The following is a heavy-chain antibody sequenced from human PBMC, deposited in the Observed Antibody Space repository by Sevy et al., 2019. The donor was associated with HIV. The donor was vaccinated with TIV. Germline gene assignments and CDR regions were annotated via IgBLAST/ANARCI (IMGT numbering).Heavy chain of an antibody. V-gene: IGHV3-21*01. D-gene: IGHD3-10*01. CDR3: ARDRVQPSHWYFDL. Sequence: GGSLRLSCAGAGFTFSNSNMNWVRQAPGKGLQWVSSITGESGYIYYADSVKGRFIISRDNAKNSVYLQMNSLRADDTAVYYCARDRVQPSHWYFDLWGRGTLVTVSS. CDR1: GFTFSNSN. CDR2: ITGESGYI. J-gene: IGHJ2*01.